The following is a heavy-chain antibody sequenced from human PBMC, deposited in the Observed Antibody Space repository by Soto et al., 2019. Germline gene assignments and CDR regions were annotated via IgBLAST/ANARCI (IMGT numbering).Heavy chain of an antibody. Sequence: GGSLRLSCAASGFTFSSYSMNWVRQAPGKGLEWVSAISGSGGSTYYADSVKGRFTISRDNSKNTLYLQMNSLRAEDTAVYYCANQGGSVLFGVNWFDPWGQGTLVTVSS. V-gene: IGHV3-23*01. J-gene: IGHJ5*02. CDR2: ISGSGGST. CDR1: GFTFSSYS. D-gene: IGHD2-15*01. CDR3: ANQGGSVLFGVNWFDP.